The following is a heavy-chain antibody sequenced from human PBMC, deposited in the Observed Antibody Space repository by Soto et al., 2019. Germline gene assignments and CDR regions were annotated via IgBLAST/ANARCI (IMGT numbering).Heavy chain of an antibody. CDR3: ARASNNRYYCNGMDV. Sequence: KGLEWIGYISCSGSTNYIPSLKSRVTRSVDTSKNQFSLKLSSVTAADTAVYFCARASNNRYYCNGMDVRGQGTTVTV. D-gene: IGHD1-1*01. CDR2: ISCSGST. V-gene: IGHV4-59*01. J-gene: IGHJ6*02.